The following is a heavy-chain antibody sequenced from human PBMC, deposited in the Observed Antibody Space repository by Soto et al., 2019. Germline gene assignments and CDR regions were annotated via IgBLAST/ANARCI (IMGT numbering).Heavy chain of an antibody. J-gene: IGHJ5*02. D-gene: IGHD3-22*01. CDR2: IYWDDDK. Sequence: QITLKESGPTLVKPTQTLTLTCTFSGFPLSTSGVGVGWIRQPPGKALEWLALIYWDDDKRYSPSLKSRLTITKDTSKNQVVLTMTNMDPVDTATYYCAHNGNYYDSSGYYYESWFDPWGQGTLVTVSS. CDR3: AHNGNYYDSSGYYYESWFDP. V-gene: IGHV2-5*02. CDR1: GFPLSTSGVG.